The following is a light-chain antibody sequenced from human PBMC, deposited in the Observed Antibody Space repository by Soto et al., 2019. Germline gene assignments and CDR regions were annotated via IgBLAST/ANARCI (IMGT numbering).Light chain of an antibody. J-gene: IGKJ4*01. V-gene: IGKV3-15*01. CDR2: GAS. Sequence: ETVMTQSPATLSLSPGERATHSCRASQSVSSNLAWYQQKPGQAPRLLIYGASTRATGVPARFSGSGSGTEFTLTISTLQSEDFAVYYCQQYDNWPPLTFGGGTKVDIK. CDR1: QSVSSN. CDR3: QQYDNWPPLT.